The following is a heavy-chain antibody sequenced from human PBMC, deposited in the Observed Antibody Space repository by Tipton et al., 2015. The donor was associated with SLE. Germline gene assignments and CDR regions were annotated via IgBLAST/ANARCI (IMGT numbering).Heavy chain of an antibody. J-gene: IGHJ3*02. D-gene: IGHD1-26*01. V-gene: IGHV4-31*03. CDR3: ARRQVGDNDAFDI. CDR1: GGSISSGGYY. Sequence: TLSLTCTVSGGSISSGGYYWNWIRQHPGKGLEWIGYIYYSGSTYSNPSLKSRVTISVDTTNNQFSLKLTSVTAADTAVYYCARRQVGDNDAFDIWGQGTMVTVSS. CDR2: IYYSGST.